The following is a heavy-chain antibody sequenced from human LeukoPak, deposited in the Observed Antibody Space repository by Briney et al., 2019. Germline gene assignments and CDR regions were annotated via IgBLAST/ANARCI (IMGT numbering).Heavy chain of an antibody. D-gene: IGHD1-26*01. CDR3: AKDGSQWELPQV. J-gene: IGHJ3*01. V-gene: IGHV3-7*05. CDR1: GFTFSSYW. Sequence: TGGSLRLSCAASGFTFSSYWMSWVRQAPGKGLEWVATIKQDGSQKEYVDSVKGRFTISGDNAKNSLYLQMNSLRAEDTALYYCAKDGSQWELPQVWGQGTMVTVSS. CDR2: IKQDGSQK.